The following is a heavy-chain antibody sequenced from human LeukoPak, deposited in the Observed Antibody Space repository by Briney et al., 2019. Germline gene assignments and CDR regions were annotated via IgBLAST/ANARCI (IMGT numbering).Heavy chain of an antibody. J-gene: IGHJ4*02. D-gene: IGHD6-13*01. Sequence: GASVKVSCKASGYTFTSYGISWVRQASGQGLEWMGWISAYNGNTNYAQKLQGRVTMTTDTSTSTAYMELRSLRSDDTAVYFCARDLETTGNSPVGWGQGTLVTVSS. V-gene: IGHV1-18*01. CDR2: ISAYNGNT. CDR3: ARDLETTGNSPVG. CDR1: GYTFTSYG.